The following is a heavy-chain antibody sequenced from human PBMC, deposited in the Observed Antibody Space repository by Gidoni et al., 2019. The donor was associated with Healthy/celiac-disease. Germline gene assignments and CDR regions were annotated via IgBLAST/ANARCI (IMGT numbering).Heavy chain of an antibody. Sequence: QRQLQESGSGLVKLSENLSLTCTVSGGSISSSSYYWGWIRQPPGKGLEWIGNIYYGGSTYYNPALHSLITICVDTSKNQFSLKLSSVTAADTVVYYCVSPDRRFGDFDYWGQGTLVTVSS. CDR2: IYYGGST. J-gene: IGHJ4*02. CDR1: GGSISSSSYY. V-gene: IGHV4-39*01. D-gene: IGHD3-10*01. CDR3: VSPDRRFGDFDY.